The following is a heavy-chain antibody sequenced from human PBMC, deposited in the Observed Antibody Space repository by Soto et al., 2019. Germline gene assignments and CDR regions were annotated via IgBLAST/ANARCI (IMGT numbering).Heavy chain of an antibody. CDR3: AAILGMDV. V-gene: IGHV3-7*05. CDR2: IKKDGSEK. Sequence: EVQLVESGGGLVQPGGYLRLSCAVSGFTFSNYWMRWVRQAPGKGLEWVANIKKDGSEKYYVDSVKGRFIISRDNGKKSLYLQMNDLRAEDTAVYYCAAILGMDVWGQETKVTVSS. D-gene: IGHD3-3*02. CDR1: GFTFSNYW. J-gene: IGHJ6*02.